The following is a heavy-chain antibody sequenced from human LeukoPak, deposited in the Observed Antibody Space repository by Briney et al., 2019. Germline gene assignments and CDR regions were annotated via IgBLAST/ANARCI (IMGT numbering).Heavy chain of an antibody. Sequence: ASVKVSCKASGYTFTSYAISRVRQAPGQGLDWMGWISLYNPKTNYAQKFQGRVTMTTDTSTSTAYMELRSLRSDDTAVYYCARLGVAGDPSSAEYFQHWGQGTLLTVSS. CDR2: ISLYNPKT. CDR1: GYTFTSYA. V-gene: IGHV1-18*01. J-gene: IGHJ1*01. D-gene: IGHD6-19*01. CDR3: ARLGVAGDPSSAEYFQH.